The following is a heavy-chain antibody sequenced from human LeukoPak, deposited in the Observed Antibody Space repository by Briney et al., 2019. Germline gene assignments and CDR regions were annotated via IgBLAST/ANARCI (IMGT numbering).Heavy chain of an antibody. CDR2: ISAYNGNT. V-gene: IGHV1-18*01. CDR1: GYTFTSYG. CDR3: ARRAGATSNWFDP. Sequence: ASVKVSCNASGYTFTSYGIGWVRQRPGPGLERMGWISAYNGNTNYAQKLQGRVTMTTDRSTSTAYMELRSLRSDDTAVYYCARRAGATSNWFDPWGQGTLVTVSS. D-gene: IGHD1-26*01. J-gene: IGHJ5*02.